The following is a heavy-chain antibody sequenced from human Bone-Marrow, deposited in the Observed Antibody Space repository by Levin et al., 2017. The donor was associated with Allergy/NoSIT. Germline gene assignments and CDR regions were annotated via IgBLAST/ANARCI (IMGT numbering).Heavy chain of an antibody. D-gene: IGHD6-19*01. CDR1: GFTISNFA. J-gene: IGHJ3*01. CDR2: ISGPGDNT. Sequence: GGSLRLSCAASGFTISNFAMTWVRQAPGKGLEWVATISGPGDNTYYTDSVKGRFTISRDNSKNTLYVQMDSLRAEDTAAYYCAKDMQKQLLYLSEGQDAFDFWGQGTMVTVSS. CDR3: AKDMQKQLLYLSEGQDAFDF. V-gene: IGHV3-23*01.